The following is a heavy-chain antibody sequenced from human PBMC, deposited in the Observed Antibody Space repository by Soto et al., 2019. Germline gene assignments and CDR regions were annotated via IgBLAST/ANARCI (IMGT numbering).Heavy chain of an antibody. V-gene: IGHV3-7*01. CDR1: GFTLGGNW. CDR2: IKHDGSEK. CDR3: VREGYYYMDV. J-gene: IGHJ6*03. Sequence: GGSLRLSCAASGFTLGGNWMSWVRQAPGKEPEWVANIKHDGSEKYYVDSVKGRFTISRDNAKNSLYLQMNSLRAEDTAVYYCVREGYYYMDVWGIGATVTVSS.